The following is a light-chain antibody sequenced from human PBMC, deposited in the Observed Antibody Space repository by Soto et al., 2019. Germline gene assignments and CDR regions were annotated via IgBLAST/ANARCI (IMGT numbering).Light chain of an antibody. CDR3: SSYTSSSTVV. V-gene: IGLV2-14*01. CDR2: EVS. J-gene: IGLJ2*01. CDR1: SSDINGYNY. Sequence: QSVLTQPASVSGSPGQSITISCTGTSSDINGYNYVSWYQQHPGKAPKLMIYEVSNRPSGVSNRFSGSKSGNTASLTISGLQAEAGADYYCSSYTSSSTVVFGGGTKLTVL.